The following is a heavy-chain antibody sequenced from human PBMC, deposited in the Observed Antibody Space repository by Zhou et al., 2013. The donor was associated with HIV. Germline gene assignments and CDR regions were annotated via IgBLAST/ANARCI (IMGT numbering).Heavy chain of an antibody. CDR2: ISAYNGDT. D-gene: IGHD3-10*02. CDR3: ARDPHYYVDYYYGMDV. V-gene: IGHV1-18*01. Sequence: QVQLVQSGAEVKKPGASVKVSCKASGYTFTKYGITWVRQAPGQGLEWMGWISAYNGDTNSAQKVRGRVSMTTDSSTTTAYMEVRSLRSDDTAVYYCARDPHYYVDYYYGMDVWGQGTTVTVPS. J-gene: IGHJ6*02. CDR1: GYTFTKYG.